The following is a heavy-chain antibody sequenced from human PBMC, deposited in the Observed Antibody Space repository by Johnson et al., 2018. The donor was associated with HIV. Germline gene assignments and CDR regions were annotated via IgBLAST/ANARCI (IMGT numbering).Heavy chain of an antibody. CDR1: EFSVSGNY. D-gene: IGHD3-22*01. Sequence: EVQLVESGGGLVQPGGSLRLSCAASEFSVSGNYMTWVRQAPGKGLEWVSVIHGGGSIYYEDSVKGRFTISRDNAKNSLYLQMNSLRAEDTALYFCAKETRDSRSAFDVWGQGTMVTVSS. CDR2: IHGGGSI. V-gene: IGHV3-66*01. J-gene: IGHJ3*01. CDR3: AKETRDSRSAFDV.